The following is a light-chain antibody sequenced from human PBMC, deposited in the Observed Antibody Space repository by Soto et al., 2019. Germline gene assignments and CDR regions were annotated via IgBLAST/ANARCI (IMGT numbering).Light chain of an antibody. CDR2: DAS. V-gene: IGKV3-15*01. CDR3: QQSYSSPRT. Sequence: IVMTQSPATLSVSPGERGTLSCRASQTVSSNLAWYQQKPGQAPRLLIYDASTRATGIPVRFSGSGSGTDFTLTISSLQSEDFATYYCQQSYSSPRTFGQGTKVDIK. J-gene: IGKJ1*01. CDR1: QTVSSN.